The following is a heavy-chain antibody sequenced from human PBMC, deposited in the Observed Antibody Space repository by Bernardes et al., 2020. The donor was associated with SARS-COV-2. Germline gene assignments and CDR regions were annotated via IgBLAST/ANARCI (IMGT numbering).Heavy chain of an antibody. CDR2: INPNSGGT. D-gene: IGHD5-12*01. CDR1: GYTFTGYY. CDR3: AAFKGDIGDAFDI. V-gene: IGHV1-2*02. Sequence: ASVKASCKASGYTFTGYYMHWVRQAPGQGLEWMGWINPNSGGTNYAQKFQGRVTMTRDTSISTAYMELSRLRSDDTAVYYCAAFKGDIGDAFDIWGQGTMVTVSS. J-gene: IGHJ3*02.